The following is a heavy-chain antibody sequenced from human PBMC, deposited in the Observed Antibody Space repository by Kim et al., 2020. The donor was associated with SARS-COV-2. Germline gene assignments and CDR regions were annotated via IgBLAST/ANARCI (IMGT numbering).Heavy chain of an antibody. CDR1: GYTFTSYD. J-gene: IGHJ6*03. V-gene: IGHV1-8*02. CDR3: ARGCRTAAGPFYSDYYMDV. CDR2: MNPNSGNT. Sequence: ASVKVSCKASGYTFTSYDINWVRQATGQGLEWMGWMNPNSGNTGYAQKFQGRVTMTRNTSISTAYMELSSLRSEDTAVYYCARGCRTAAGPFYSDYYMDVWGKGTMVTVSS. D-gene: IGHD6-13*01.